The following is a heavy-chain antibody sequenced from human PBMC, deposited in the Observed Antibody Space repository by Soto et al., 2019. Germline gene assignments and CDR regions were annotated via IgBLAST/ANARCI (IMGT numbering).Heavy chain of an antibody. V-gene: IGHV4-59*01. CDR3: ARGSYSSSWYFDY. CDR2: IYYSGST. D-gene: IGHD6-13*01. Sequence: SETLSLTCTVSGGSISSYYWSWIRQPPGKGLEWIGYIYYSGSTNYNPSLKSRVTISVDTSKNQFSLKLSSVTAADTAVYYCARGSYSSSWYFDYWGQGTLVPSPQ. CDR1: GGSISSYY. J-gene: IGHJ4*02.